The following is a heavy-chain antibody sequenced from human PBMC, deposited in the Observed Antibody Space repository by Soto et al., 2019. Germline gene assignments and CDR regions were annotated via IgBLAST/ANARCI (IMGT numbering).Heavy chain of an antibody. J-gene: IGHJ4*02. D-gene: IGHD3-9*01. CDR2: ISSNGGST. V-gene: IGHV3-64*01. CDR3: ARDPASSLRYFDWSHFDY. CDR1: GFTFSSYA. Sequence: PGGSLRLSCAASGFTFSSYAMHWVRQAPGKGLEYVSAISSNGGSTYYANSVKGRFTISRDNSKNTLYLQMGSLRAEDMAVYYCARDPASSLRYFDWSHFDYWGQGTLVTVSS.